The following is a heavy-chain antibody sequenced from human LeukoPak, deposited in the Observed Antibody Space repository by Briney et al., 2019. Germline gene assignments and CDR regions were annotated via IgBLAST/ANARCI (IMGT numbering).Heavy chain of an antibody. CDR1: GYTFTGYY. J-gene: IGHJ5*02. Sequence: GASVKVSCKASGYTFTGYYMRWVRQAPGQGLEWMGWINPNSGGTNYAQKFQGRVTMTRDTSISTAYMELSRLRSDDTAVYYCARGRAYVWGSYRSNWFDPWGQGTLVTVSS. CDR3: ARGRAYVWGSYRSNWFDP. V-gene: IGHV1-2*02. D-gene: IGHD3-16*02. CDR2: INPNSGGT.